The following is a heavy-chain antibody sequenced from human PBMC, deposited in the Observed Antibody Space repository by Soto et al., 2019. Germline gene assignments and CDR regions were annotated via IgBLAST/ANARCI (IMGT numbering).Heavy chain of an antibody. CDR1: GGTFSSYA. D-gene: IGHD5-18*01. V-gene: IGHV1-69*13. Sequence: ASVKVSCKASGGTFSSYAISWVRQAPGQGLEWMGGIIPIFGTANYAQKFQGRVTITADESTSTAYMELNSLRSEDTAVYYCAREESRLWSDAFDIWGQGTMVTVSS. CDR2: IIPIFGTA. J-gene: IGHJ3*02. CDR3: AREESRLWSDAFDI.